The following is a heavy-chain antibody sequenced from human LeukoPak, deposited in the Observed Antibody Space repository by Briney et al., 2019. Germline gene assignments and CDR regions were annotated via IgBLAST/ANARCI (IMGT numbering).Heavy chain of an antibody. CDR1: GVSISSGGDW. J-gene: IGHJ4*02. D-gene: IGHD2-2*01. V-gene: IGHV4-31*01. CDR3: ARTSSTSFRSYFDY. CDR2: IYYSGST. Sequence: SETLSLTCTVSGVSISSGGDWWRWIRQPRGKGLGWIGYIYYSGSTDYDRSVKSQFTIAVDKNKNQFSLKLSSVTAADTAVYYCARTSSTSFRSYFDYWGQGTLVTVSS.